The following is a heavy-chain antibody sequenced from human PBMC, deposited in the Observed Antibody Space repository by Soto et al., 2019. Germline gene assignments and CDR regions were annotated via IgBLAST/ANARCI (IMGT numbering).Heavy chain of an antibody. CDR3: ASRPFYYYGLDV. Sequence: SETLSLTGTVSGGSITTAGYSWSRIRQPPGKALEWIGYVYHTGNAYPKPSLKSRVTISLDRSKNQFSLKMTSVTAADTALYYCASRPFYYYGLDVWGQGTTVTVSS. J-gene: IGHJ6*02. V-gene: IGHV4-30-2*01. CDR1: GGSITTAGYS. CDR2: VYHTGNA.